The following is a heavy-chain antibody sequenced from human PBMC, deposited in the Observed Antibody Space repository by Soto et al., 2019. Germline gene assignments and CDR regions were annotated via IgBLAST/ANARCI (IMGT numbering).Heavy chain of an antibody. V-gene: IGHV1-18*01. CDR1: GYTFTNYA. J-gene: IGHJ2*01. CDR3: ARCYCSVGSCYSCWHFDL. CDR2: ISASTRNT. D-gene: IGHD2-15*01. Sequence: VQLVQSGAEVKKPGASLKVSCQASGYTFTNYAISWVRQAPGQGLEWMGWISASTRNTDQAQNFQGRVTMTIATSTNTANMELRSLRSDDTAVYYCARCYCSVGSCYSCWHFDLWGRGTLVTVSS.